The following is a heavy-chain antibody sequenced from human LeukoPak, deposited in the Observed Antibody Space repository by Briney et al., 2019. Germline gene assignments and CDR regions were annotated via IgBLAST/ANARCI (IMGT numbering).Heavy chain of an antibody. V-gene: IGHV3-66*01. CDR2: IYSGGST. Sequence: GGSLRLSCAASGFTVSSNYMSWVRQAPGKGLEWVSVIYSGGSTYYADSVKGRFTISRDNSKNTLYLQMNSLRAEDTAVYYCARVNYDSTPEAFDIWGQGTMVTVSS. CDR3: ARVNYDSTPEAFDI. J-gene: IGHJ3*02. CDR1: GFTVSSNY. D-gene: IGHD3-22*01.